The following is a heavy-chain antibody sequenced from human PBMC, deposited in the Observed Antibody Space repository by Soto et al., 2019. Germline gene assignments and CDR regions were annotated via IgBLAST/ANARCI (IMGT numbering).Heavy chain of an antibody. CDR3: ARSPLGTVVVVAVPLADI. J-gene: IGHJ3*02. V-gene: IGHV1-18*04. CDR1: GYTFTSYG. Sequence: GGSVKVSCKASGYTFTSYGISWVRQAPGQGLEWMGWISAYNGNTNYAQKLQGRVTMTTDTSTSTAYMELRSLRSDDTAVYYCARSPLGTVVVVAVPLADIWGQGTMVTVSS. CDR2: ISAYNGNT. D-gene: IGHD2-15*01.